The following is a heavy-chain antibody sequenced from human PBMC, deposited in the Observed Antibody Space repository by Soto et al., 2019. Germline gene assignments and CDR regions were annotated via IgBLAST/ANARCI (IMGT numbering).Heavy chain of an antibody. Sequence: GGSLRLSCAASGFTFSDFYMTWIRQAPGKGLEWVAYISSSGSTIFYADSVKGRFTISRDNANNSVFLQMSSLRGEDTAVYYCAREYTTNVVGPPGHWGQGTLVTVPQ. D-gene: IGHD2-2*01. V-gene: IGHV3-11*01. J-gene: IGHJ4*02. CDR3: AREYTTNVVGPPGH. CDR2: ISSSGSTI. CDR1: GFTFSDFY.